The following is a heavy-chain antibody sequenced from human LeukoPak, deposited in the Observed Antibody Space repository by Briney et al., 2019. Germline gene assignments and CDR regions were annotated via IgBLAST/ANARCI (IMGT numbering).Heavy chain of an antibody. CDR1: GFTFSSYG. CDR3: ARPGSYYGDYAWRHAFDI. J-gene: IGHJ3*02. CDR2: IWYDGSNK. D-gene: IGHD4-17*01. Sequence: GRSLSLSCAASGFTFSSYGMHWVRQAPGKELEWVAVIWYDGSNKYYADSVKGRFTISRDNSKNTLYLQMNSLRAEDTAVYYCARPGSYYGDYAWRHAFDIWGQGTMVTVSS. V-gene: IGHV3-33*01.